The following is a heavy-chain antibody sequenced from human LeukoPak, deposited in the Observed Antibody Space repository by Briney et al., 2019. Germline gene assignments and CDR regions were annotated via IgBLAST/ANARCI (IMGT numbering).Heavy chain of an antibody. CDR2: IYNSGST. Sequence: PSEALSLTCTVSGGSISSGGYYWSWIRQHPGKGLEWIGYIYNSGSTNYNPSLKSRLTISVDMSKNQVSLQLSSVTAADTAVYYCARGVTSPLDAFDIWGQGTTVTVSS. J-gene: IGHJ3*02. D-gene: IGHD1-26*01. V-gene: IGHV4-61*08. CDR1: GGSISSGGYY. CDR3: ARGVTSPLDAFDI.